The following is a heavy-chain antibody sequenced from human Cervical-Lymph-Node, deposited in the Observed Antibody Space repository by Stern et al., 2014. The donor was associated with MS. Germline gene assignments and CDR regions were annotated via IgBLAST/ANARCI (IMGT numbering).Heavy chain of an antibody. V-gene: IGHV1-69*01. J-gene: IGHJ4*02. D-gene: IGHD2-21*01. CDR1: GGNFSSYA. CDR3: ARDNSQYYFDY. CDR2: IIPIFGTA. Sequence: VQLVESGAEVKKPGSSVKVSCKASGGNFSSYAISWGRPAPGQALEWMGGIIPIFGTANYAQKFQGRVTITADESTSTAYMELSSLRSEDTAVYYCARDNSQYYFDYWGQGTLVTVSS.